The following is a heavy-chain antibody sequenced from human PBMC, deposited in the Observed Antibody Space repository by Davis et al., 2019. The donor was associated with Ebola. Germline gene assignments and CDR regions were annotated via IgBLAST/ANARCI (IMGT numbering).Heavy chain of an antibody. J-gene: IGHJ6*02. V-gene: IGHV4-31*03. CDR2: IYYSGST. Sequence: MPSETLSLTCTVSGGSISSGGYYWSWIRQHPGKGLEWIGYIYYSGSTYYNPSLKSRVTISVDTSKNQFSLKLSSVTAADTAVYYCARDHIAARHVYYYYYGMDVWGQGTTVTVSS. CDR1: GGSISSGGYY. CDR3: ARDHIAARHVYYYYYGMDV. D-gene: IGHD6-6*01.